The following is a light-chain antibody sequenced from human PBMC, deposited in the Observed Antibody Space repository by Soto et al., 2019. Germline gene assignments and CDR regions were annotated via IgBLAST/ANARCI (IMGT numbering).Light chain of an antibody. CDR3: QQYYSYPQT. CDR1: QGIRIY. Sequence: VIWMTQSPSLLSASTGDRVTISCRVSQGIRIYLAWYQQKPGKAPELLIYAASTLQSGVPSRFSGSGSGTDFTLTISCLQSEDFATYYCQQYYSYPQTFGQGTKVDIK. V-gene: IGKV1D-8*03. CDR2: AAS. J-gene: IGKJ1*01.